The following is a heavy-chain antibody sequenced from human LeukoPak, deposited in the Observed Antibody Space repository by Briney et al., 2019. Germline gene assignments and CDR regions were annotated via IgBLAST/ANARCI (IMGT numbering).Heavy chain of an antibody. CDR3: ARSGAWLADH. V-gene: IGHV4-34*01. CDR2: INHSGST. D-gene: IGHD5-24*01. Sequence: SETLSLTCAVYGGSFSDYYWSWIRQPPGKGLEWIGEINHSGSTNYNPSLKSRVTISIDTSKNQFSVKLRSVTAADTAVYYCARSGAWLADHWGQGTLVTVSS. J-gene: IGHJ4*02. CDR1: GGSFSDYY.